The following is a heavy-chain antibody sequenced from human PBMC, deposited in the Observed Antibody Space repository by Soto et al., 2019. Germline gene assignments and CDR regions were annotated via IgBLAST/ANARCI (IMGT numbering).Heavy chain of an antibody. J-gene: IGHJ2*01. CDR3: ARMSYYYDKWYVDL. Sequence: QLQESGPGLVKPSQTLSLTCSVSGGSINNDSFYWSLLRQTPFQGVQWIGYVYYSGRSDCIPSLSSRLFISIGKSKNQVTRKMSSGTAADTAIDYSARMSYYYDKWYVDLWGRVTLVTVSA. CDR1: GGSINNDSFY. CDR2: VYYSGRS. D-gene: IGHD3-22*01. V-gene: IGHV4-30-4*01.